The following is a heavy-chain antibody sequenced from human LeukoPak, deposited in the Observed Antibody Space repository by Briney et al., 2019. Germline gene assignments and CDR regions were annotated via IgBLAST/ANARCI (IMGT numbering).Heavy chain of an antibody. D-gene: IGHD6-19*01. CDR1: GFTFSSYA. CDR3: ARDQWLAYYYHGMDV. CDR2: ITNSGTTI. Sequence: GGSLRLSCAASGFTFSSYAMNWVRQAPGKGLEWVSYITNSGTTIYYADSVKGRFTISRDNAENSLYLQMNSLRAEDTAIYYCARDQWLAYYYHGMDVWGQGTTVTVSS. V-gene: IGHV3-48*03. J-gene: IGHJ6*02.